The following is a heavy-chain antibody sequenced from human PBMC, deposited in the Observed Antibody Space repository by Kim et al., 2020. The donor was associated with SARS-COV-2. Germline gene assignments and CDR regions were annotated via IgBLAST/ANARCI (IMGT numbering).Heavy chain of an antibody. D-gene: IGHD1-26*01. V-gene: IGHV3-74*01. J-gene: IGHJ4*02. Sequence: ADSVKGRFTISRGNAKTTLYRQMNRLRGNDTAVYYCARDIEEWQLLGGFDYWGQGTLVTVSS. CDR3: ARDIEEWQLLGGFDY.